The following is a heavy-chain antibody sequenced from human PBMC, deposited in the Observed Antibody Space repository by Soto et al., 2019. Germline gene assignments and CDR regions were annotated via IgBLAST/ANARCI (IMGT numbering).Heavy chain of an antibody. D-gene: IGHD2-8*01. CDR2: ISFDGSNK. CDR1: GFTFSTYG. CDR3: AKELMGNYYHYGMDV. J-gene: IGHJ6*02. Sequence: GGSLRLSCAASGFTFSTYGMHWVHQAPGKGLEWVAVISFDGSNKYYADSVKGRFTISRDNSKSTLYLQMNSLRAEDTAVYYCAKELMGNYYHYGMDVWGQGTTVTVSS. V-gene: IGHV3-30*18.